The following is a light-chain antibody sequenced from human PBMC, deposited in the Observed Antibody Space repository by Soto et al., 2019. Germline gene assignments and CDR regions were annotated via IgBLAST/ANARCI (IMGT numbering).Light chain of an antibody. CDR2: TAS. V-gene: IGKV1-9*01. Sequence: IQLTQSPSSLSASVRDRFTIXXRASQGISSYLAWYQQKPGKAPKXLIYTASTLQSGVPSRFSGSGSGTDFTLTISSLQPEDFATYYCQQLNSYPITFGQGTRLEIK. CDR1: QGISSY. CDR3: QQLNSYPIT. J-gene: IGKJ5*01.